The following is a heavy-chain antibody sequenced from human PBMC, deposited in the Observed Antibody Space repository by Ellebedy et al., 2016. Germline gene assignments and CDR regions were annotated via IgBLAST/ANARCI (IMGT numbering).Heavy chain of an antibody. CDR1: GGSISSGGHY. CDR2: IYYSGST. D-gene: IGHD5-12*01. J-gene: IGHJ4*02. V-gene: IGHV4-31*03. Sequence: SETLSLTCTVSGGSISSGGHYWSWIRQHPGKGLEWIGYIYYSGSTYYNPSLKSRVTISVDTSKNQFSLKVSSVTAADTAVYHCARARSGYDQAHHFDYWGQGTLVTVSS. CDR3: ARARSGYDQAHHFDY.